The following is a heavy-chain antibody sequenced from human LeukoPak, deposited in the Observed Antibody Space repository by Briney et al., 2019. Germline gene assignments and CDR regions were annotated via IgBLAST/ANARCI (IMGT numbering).Heavy chain of an antibody. Sequence: GGSLRLSCAAYGFTFSSYAMSWVRQAPGKGLEWVSGISGSGGSTSYADSVEGRFTISRDNSRNTLYLQMNSQRAEDTAVYYCAILPGYSSGWYEVNYWGQGTLVTVSS. D-gene: IGHD6-13*01. CDR2: ISGSGGST. V-gene: IGHV3-23*01. J-gene: IGHJ4*02. CDR1: GFTFSSYA. CDR3: AILPGYSSGWYEVNY.